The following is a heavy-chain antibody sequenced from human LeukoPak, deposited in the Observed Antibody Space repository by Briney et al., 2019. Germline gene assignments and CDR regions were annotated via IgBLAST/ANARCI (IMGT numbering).Heavy chain of an antibody. D-gene: IGHD3-22*01. J-gene: IGHJ4*02. CDR3: ARSYGYYYDSSGYPY. Sequence: GESLKISCKGSGYSFTNYWIDWVRQMPGKGLEWMGIIYPGDSDTRYSPSFQGQVTISADKSISTAYLQWSSLKASDTAMYYCARSYGYYYDSSGYPYWGQGTLVTVSS. CDR1: GYSFTNYW. CDR2: IYPGDSDT. V-gene: IGHV5-51*01.